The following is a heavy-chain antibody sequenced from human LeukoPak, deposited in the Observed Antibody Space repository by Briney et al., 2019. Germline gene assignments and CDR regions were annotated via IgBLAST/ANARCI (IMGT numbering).Heavy chain of an antibody. D-gene: IGHD5-24*01. Sequence: AGGSLRLSCAASGFTVSSNYMSWVRQAPGKGLEWVSVIYSGGSTYYADSVKGRFTISRDNPKNTLYLQMNSLRAEDTAVYYCARMRWLDYWGQGTLVTVSS. CDR2: IYSGGST. V-gene: IGHV3-66*02. CDR1: GFTVSSNY. J-gene: IGHJ4*02. CDR3: ARMRWLDY.